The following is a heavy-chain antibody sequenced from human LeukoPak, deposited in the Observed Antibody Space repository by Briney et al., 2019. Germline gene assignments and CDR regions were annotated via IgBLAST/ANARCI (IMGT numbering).Heavy chain of an antibody. V-gene: IGHV3-20*04. D-gene: IGHD3-10*01. Sequence: PGGSLRLSCAASGFTFDDYGMSWVRQVPGKGLEWDSGSNWNGGSTGYAGSVKGRFSISRDNAKKSLYLQMNSLRAEDTALYYCARARDYSGSGSYSDAFDIWGQGTMVTVSS. J-gene: IGHJ3*02. CDR2: SNWNGGST. CDR1: GFTFDDYG. CDR3: ARARDYSGSGSYSDAFDI.